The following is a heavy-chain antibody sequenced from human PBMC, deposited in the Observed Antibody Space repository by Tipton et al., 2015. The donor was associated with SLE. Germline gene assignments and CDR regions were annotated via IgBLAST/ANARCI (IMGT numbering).Heavy chain of an antibody. Sequence: GSLRLSCAASGFTFYNYGMSWVRQAPGKGLEWVSGINWKGDSTDYADSVRGRFTISRDNVNNSLYLQMKSLRVEDTAVYYCARTGDIYYFDHWGQGTLVTVSS. V-gene: IGHV3-20*04. CDR1: GFTFYNYG. CDR2: INWKGDST. J-gene: IGHJ4*02. CDR3: ARTGDIYYFDH. D-gene: IGHD7-27*01.